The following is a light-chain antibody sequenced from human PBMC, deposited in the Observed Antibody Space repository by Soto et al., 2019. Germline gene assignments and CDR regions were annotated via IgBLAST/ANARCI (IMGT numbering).Light chain of an antibody. J-gene: IGKJ5*01. CDR3: QQYNNWPPIT. Sequence: EIVMTQSPATLPLSPGERATLSFIASQSVSSNLAWYQQKPGQAPRLLIYGASTRATGIPARFSGSGSGTEFTLTISSLQSEDFAVYYCQQYNNWPPITFGQGTRLEIK. V-gene: IGKV3-15*01. CDR1: QSVSSN. CDR2: GAS.